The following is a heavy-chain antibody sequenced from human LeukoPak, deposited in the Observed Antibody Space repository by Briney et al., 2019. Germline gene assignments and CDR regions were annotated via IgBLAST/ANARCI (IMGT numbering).Heavy chain of an antibody. CDR3: ARMNDYYFDY. D-gene: IGHD1-1*01. Sequence: GGSLRLSCAACGFTVSSYAMTWVRQAPGKGLEWVSGITGSGGTTYYADSVKGRFTISRDNSKNTLYLQMNSLRAEDTAVYYCARMNDYYFDYWGQGTLVTVSS. CDR1: GFTVSSYA. V-gene: IGHV3-23*01. J-gene: IGHJ4*02. CDR2: ITGSGGTT.